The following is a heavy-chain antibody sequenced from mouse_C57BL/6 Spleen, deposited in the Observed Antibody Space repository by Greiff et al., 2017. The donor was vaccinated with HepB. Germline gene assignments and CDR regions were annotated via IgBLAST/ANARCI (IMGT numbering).Heavy chain of an antibody. D-gene: IGHD4-1*01. V-gene: IGHV5-4*03. CDR2: ISDGGSYT. Sequence: EVKLVESGGGLVKPGGSLKLSCAASGFTFSSYAMSWVRQTPEKRLEWVATISDGGSYTYYPDNVKGRFTISRDNAKNNLYLQMSHLKSEDTAMYYCARGLTGTYPFDYWGQGTTLTVSS. J-gene: IGHJ2*01. CDR3: ARGLTGTYPFDY. CDR1: GFTFSSYA.